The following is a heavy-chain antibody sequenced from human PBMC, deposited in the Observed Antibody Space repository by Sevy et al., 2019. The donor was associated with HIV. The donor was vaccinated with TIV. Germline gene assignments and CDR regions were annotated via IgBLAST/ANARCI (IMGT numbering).Heavy chain of an antibody. Sequence: GGSLRLSCGVSGFTFSSYAMTWVRQPPGKGLEWVAIISGSGATTSYADSVKGRFTISRDNSNNALYLQMNSLRAEDTAVYYCASLRSGVLKHHYYFDYWGQGTLVTVSS. CDR3: ASLRSGVLKHHYYFDY. V-gene: IGHV3-23*01. D-gene: IGHD3-10*01. CDR1: GFTFSSYA. J-gene: IGHJ4*02. CDR2: ISGSGATT.